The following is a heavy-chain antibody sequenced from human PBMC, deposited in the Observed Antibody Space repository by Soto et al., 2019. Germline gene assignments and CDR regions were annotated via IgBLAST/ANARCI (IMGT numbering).Heavy chain of an antibody. CDR1: GFTFSSYA. J-gene: IGHJ4*02. Sequence: QVQLVESGGGVVQPGRSLRLSCAASGFTFSSYATHWVRQAPGKGLEWVAVISYDGSNKYYADSVKGRFTISRDNSKNTLSLQMNSLRAEDTAVYYCARDYGIVGARLGFDYWGQGTLVTVSS. D-gene: IGHD1-26*01. CDR3: ARDYGIVGARLGFDY. V-gene: IGHV3-30-3*01. CDR2: ISYDGSNK.